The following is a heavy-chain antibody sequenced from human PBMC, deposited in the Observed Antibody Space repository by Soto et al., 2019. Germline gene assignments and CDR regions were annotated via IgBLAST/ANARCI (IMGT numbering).Heavy chain of an antibody. V-gene: IGHV1-3*01. J-gene: IGHJ6*02. Sequence: ASVKVSCKASGYTFASYAVHWVRQAPGQGLEWMGFINAASGNTKYSQNFQGRVTFNSDTSASAASMEMSSLVSADTAVYFCATSSTRDWADYFYAMDVWGQGTTVTVSS. CDR2: INAASGNT. CDR3: ATSSTRDWADYFYAMDV. CDR1: GYTFASYA. D-gene: IGHD2-2*01.